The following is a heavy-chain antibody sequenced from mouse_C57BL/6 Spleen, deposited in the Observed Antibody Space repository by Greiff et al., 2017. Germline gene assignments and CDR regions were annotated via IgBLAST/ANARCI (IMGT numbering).Heavy chain of an antibody. Sequence: VQLQQSGAELVKPGASVKISCTASGYAFSSYWMNWVKQRPGKGLEWIGQIYPGDGDTNYNGKFKGKATLTADKSSSKAYMQHSSLTSEGSAVYSGTRSRITTVPYFDYWGQGTTLTVSS. V-gene: IGHV1-80*01. D-gene: IGHD1-1*01. CDR3: TRSRITTVPYFDY. J-gene: IGHJ2*01. CDR1: GYAFSSYW. CDR2: IYPGDGDT.